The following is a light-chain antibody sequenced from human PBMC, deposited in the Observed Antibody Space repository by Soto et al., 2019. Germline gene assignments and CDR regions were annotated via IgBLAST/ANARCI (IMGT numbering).Light chain of an antibody. CDR2: DAS. Sequence: DIQMTQSPSTLSASVGDRVTITCRASQSISSWLAWYQQKPGKAPKLLIYDASSLESGVPSRFSGSGSGTEFTLTFSSLQPDDFATYYCQQYNSYSYTLGQGTKLEIK. CDR1: QSISSW. V-gene: IGKV1-5*01. CDR3: QQYNSYSYT. J-gene: IGKJ2*01.